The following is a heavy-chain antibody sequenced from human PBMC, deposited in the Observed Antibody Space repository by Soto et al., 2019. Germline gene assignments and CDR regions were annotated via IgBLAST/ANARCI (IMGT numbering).Heavy chain of an antibody. D-gene: IGHD6-6*01. Sequence: PSGTLSLTCTVSGASISRDDYYWTWIRQPPGKGLEWIGNTQYSGSTYYNPSLNSRITISLDTSRNQFSLRLSSVTAADTAMYYCVRFVAARPAPICMHLWGPGISVSV. J-gene: IGHJ6*02. V-gene: IGHV4-30-4*01. CDR2: TQYSGST. CDR3: VRFVAARPAPICMHL. CDR1: GASISRDDYY.